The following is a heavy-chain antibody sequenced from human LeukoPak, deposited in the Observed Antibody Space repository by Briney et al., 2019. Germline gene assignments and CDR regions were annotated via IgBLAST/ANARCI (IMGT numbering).Heavy chain of an antibody. D-gene: IGHD5-18*01. CDR2: INHSGST. CDR3: ARGRTWIQLWLAPVPEYFQH. CDR1: GGSFSGYY. J-gene: IGHJ1*01. V-gene: IGHV4-34*01. Sequence: SETLSLTCAVYGGSFSGYYWSWIRQPPGKGLEWIGEINHSGSTNYNPSLRSRVTISVDASKNQFSLKLSSVTAADTAVYYCARGRTWIQLWLAPVPEYFQHWGQGTLVTVSS.